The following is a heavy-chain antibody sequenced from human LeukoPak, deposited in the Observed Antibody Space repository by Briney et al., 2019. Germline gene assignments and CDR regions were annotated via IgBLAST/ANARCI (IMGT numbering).Heavy chain of an antibody. V-gene: IGHV3-15*01. CDR1: GLTFSNAR. J-gene: IGHJ4*02. CDR2: INTKSDCGTT. CDR3: TTGMAGAAIVV. D-gene: IGHD3-16*02. Sequence: PGGSLRLSCAASGLTFSNARMTGVRLAPGKGLEWVGRINTKSDCGTTEYAAPVKCRFTSSRDDSENTLCLQMNSLKTEDTAVYFCTTGMAGAAIVVWGQGTLVTVSS.